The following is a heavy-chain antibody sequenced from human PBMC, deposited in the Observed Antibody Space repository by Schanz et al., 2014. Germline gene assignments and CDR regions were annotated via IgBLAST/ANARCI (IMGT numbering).Heavy chain of an antibody. V-gene: IGHV1-18*04. CDR2: ISGSNGNT. Sequence: QVQLVQSGAEVKKPGASVKVSCKASGYTFTSDSMHWVRQAPGQGLEWMGWISGSNGNTNYTQKFQGRVTMTIDPYTSTAYMELRSLRSDDTAVFYCARGGYSSGWYDRDIAHFDYWGQGTMVTVSS. D-gene: IGHD6-19*01. CDR1: GYTFTSDS. CDR3: ARGGYSSGWYDRDIAHFDY. J-gene: IGHJ4*02.